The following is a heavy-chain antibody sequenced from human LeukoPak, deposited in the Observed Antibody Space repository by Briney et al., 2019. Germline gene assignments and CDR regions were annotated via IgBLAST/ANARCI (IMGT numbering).Heavy chain of an antibody. Sequence: GESLRLSCAASGFTFSSYAMSWVRQAPGKGLEWVSAISGSGGSTYYADSVKGRFTISRDNSENTLYLQMNSLRAEDTAVYYCAKDRGPYWNDDAFDIWGQGTMVTVSS. CDR3: AKDRGPYWNDDAFDI. V-gene: IGHV3-23*01. CDR2: ISGSGGST. D-gene: IGHD1-1*01. CDR1: GFTFSSYA. J-gene: IGHJ3*02.